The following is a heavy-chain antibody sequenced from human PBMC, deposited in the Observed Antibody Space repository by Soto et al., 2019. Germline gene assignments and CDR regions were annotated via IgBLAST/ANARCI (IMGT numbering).Heavy chain of an antibody. CDR1: GGSISSGGYY. CDR2: IYYSGST. V-gene: IGHV4-31*03. D-gene: IGHD6-13*01. J-gene: IGHJ6*03. Sequence: SETLSLTRPFSGGSISSGGYYWSWVRQHPGKGLEWIGYIYYSGSTYYNPSLKSRVTISVDTSKNQFSLKLSSVTAADTAVYYCASNGQLVNYYYYMDVWGKGTTVTVSS. CDR3: ASNGQLVNYYYYMDV.